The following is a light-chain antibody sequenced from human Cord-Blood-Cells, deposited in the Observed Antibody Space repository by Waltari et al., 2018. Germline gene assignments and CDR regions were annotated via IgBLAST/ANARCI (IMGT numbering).Light chain of an antibody. CDR3: CSYAGSSTYV. J-gene: IGLJ1*01. CDR2: EGS. Sequence: QSALTQPASVSGSPGQSITISCTGTSSDVGSYNLVSWYQQHPGKAPKLMIYEGSKRPSGGSNRFSGSKSGNTASLTISGLQAEDEADYYCCSYAGSSTYVFGTGTKVTV. CDR1: SSDVGSYNL. V-gene: IGLV2-23*01.